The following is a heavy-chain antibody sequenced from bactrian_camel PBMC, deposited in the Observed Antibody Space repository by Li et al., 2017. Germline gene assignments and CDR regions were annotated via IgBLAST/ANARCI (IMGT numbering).Heavy chain of an antibody. V-gene: IGHV3S26*01. D-gene: IGHD6*01. CDR2: IDSSDGST. CDR1: GYNTRRSC. Sequence: HVQLVESGGGSVEAGGSLRLSCAASGYNTRRSCMAWFRQSPGKEREGVAFIDSSDGSTSYADSVKGRFTISKDNAKNTLYLQMNSLKPEDTAMYYCAAEAGTWYRGCRRNAHDHDYSCQGTQVTVS. J-gene: IGHJ4*01. CDR3: AAEAGTWYRGCRRNAHDHDY.